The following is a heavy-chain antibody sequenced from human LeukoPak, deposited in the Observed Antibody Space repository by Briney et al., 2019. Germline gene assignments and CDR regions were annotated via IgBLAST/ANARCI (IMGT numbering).Heavy chain of an antibody. CDR1: GGSISSYY. V-gene: IGHV4-59*01. D-gene: IGHD5-12*01. Sequence: SETLSLTCTVSGGSISSYYWSWIRQPPGKGLEWIGYIYYSGSTNYNPSLKSRVTISVDTSKDQFSLMLSSVTAADTAVYYCARDGVDGYDDAFDIWGQGTMVTVSS. J-gene: IGHJ3*02. CDR2: IYYSGST. CDR3: ARDGVDGYDDAFDI.